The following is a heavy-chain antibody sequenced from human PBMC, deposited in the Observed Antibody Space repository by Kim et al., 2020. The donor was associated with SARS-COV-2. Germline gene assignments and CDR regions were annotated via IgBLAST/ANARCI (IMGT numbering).Heavy chain of an antibody. J-gene: IGHJ4*02. CDR3: AKDIAEGLVANFDY. D-gene: IGHD5-12*01. V-gene: IGHV3-23*01. Sequence: ADSVKGRFTISRDNSKNTLYLQMKSLRAEDTAVYYCAKDIAEGLVANFDYWGQGTLVTVSS.